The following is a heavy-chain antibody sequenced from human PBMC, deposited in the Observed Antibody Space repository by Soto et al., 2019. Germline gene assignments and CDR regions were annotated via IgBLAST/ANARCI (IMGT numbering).Heavy chain of an antibody. D-gene: IGHD3-22*01. CDR3: ARDLGYYDSSGRRSAFDI. V-gene: IGHV3-21*01. J-gene: IGHJ3*02. CDR1: GFTFSSYS. CDR2: ISSSSSYI. Sequence: EVQLVESGGGLVKPGGSLRLSCAASGFTFSSYSRNWVRQAPGKGLEWVSSISSSSSYIYYADSVKGRFTISRDNAKNSLYLQMNSLRAEDTAVYYCARDLGYYDSSGRRSAFDIWGQGTMVTVSS.